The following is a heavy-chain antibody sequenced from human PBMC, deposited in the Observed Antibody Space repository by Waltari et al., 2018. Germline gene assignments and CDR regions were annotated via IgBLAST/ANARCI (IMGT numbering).Heavy chain of an antibody. V-gene: IGHV1-69-2*01. J-gene: IGHJ4*02. Sequence: EVQLVQSGAEVKKPGATVKISCQVSGYTFTDYYMHWVQQAPGTGLGCVGLVDPEDVGGRCTGKFKGRGSITANTATATAYMELGRLSSGDTAVYYCATDSGSVEVTRFDYWGQGTLVTVSS. D-gene: IGHD1-26*01. CDR2: VDPEDVGG. CDR3: ATDSGSVEVTRFDY. CDR1: GYTFTDYY.